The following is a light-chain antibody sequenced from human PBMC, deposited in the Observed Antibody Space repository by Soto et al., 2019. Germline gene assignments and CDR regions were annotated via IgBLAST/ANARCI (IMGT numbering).Light chain of an antibody. V-gene: IGKV1-9*01. CDR3: QQSYRNPRT. J-gene: IGKJ3*01. CDR1: QGINSF. CDR2: GAS. Sequence: IQLTQSPSSLSASVGDRVTITCRASQGINSFLAWYQQKPGKAPKLLIYGASTLQSGVPSRFSGSGSGTDYTLTISSVEPEDFATYYCQQSYRNPRTFGPGTKVEIK.